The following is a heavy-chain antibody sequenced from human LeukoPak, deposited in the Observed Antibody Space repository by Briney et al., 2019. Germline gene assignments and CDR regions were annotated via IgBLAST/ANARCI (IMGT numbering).Heavy chain of an antibody. Sequence: SGTLSLTCTVSAGYISSYYWSWIRQPAGKGLEWIGRIFTSVSANYNPSLESRVTMSVDSSKNQFSLNMSSVTAADTAMYFCARESCTSGWYIFDSWGQGTLVTVSS. V-gene: IGHV4-4*07. CDR1: AGYISSYY. D-gene: IGHD6-13*01. CDR3: ARESCTSGWYIFDS. J-gene: IGHJ4*02. CDR2: IFTSVSA.